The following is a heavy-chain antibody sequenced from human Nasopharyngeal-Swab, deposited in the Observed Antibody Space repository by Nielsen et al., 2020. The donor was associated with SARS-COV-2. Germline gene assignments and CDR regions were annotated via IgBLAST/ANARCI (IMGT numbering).Heavy chain of an antibody. D-gene: IGHD6-13*01. CDR1: GFTFSSYA. V-gene: IGHV3-23*01. CDR3: AKLALQQRVQVDYYGMDV. Sequence: GGPLRLSCAASGFTFSSYAMSWVRKAQGKGLEWVSAISGSGGSTYYADSVKGRFTISRDNSKNTLYLQMNSLRAEDTAVYYCAKLALQQRVQVDYYGMDVWGQGTTVTVSS. J-gene: IGHJ6*02. CDR2: ISGSGGST.